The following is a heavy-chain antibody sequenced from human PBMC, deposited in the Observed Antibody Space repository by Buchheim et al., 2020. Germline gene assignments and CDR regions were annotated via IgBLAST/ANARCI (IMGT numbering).Heavy chain of an antibody. CDR3: VRGLVFRH. Sequence: QVQLQQWGAGLLKPSETLSLTCAVNGGSFSGYYWNWIRQPPGKGLEWIGEIDESGITTYNSSLRSRVTISLVTSKAQFSLNLTSVTAADTAVYFCVRGLVFRHWSQGT. V-gene: IGHV4-34*01. CDR2: IDESGIT. D-gene: IGHD3-9*01. J-gene: IGHJ4*02. CDR1: GGSFSGYY.